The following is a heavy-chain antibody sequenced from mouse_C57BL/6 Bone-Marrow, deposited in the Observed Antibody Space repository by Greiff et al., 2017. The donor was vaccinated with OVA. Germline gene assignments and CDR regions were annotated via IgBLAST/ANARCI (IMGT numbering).Heavy chain of an antibody. J-gene: IGHJ4*01. CDR3: TRLLDAMDY. D-gene: IGHD2-1*01. Sequence: EVQGVESGEGLVKPGGSLKLSVAASEFPFGSYPLSWVRRTPEKRLEGVAYISSGGDYIYYADTVKGRFTISRDNARNTLYLQMSSLKSEDTAMYYCTRLLDAMDYWGQGTSVTVSS. V-gene: IGHV5-9-1*02. CDR2: ISSGGDYI. CDR1: EFPFGSYP.